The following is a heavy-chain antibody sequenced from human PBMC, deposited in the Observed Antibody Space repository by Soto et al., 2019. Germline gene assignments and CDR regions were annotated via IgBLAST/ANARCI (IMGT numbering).Heavy chain of an antibody. V-gene: IGHV1-2*04. CDR1: GYTFTGYY. D-gene: IGHD7-27*01. CDR3: ARSNWGKTKNRDAFDI. CDR2: INPNSGCT. Sequence: ASVKVSCKASGYTFTGYYMHWVRQAPGQGLEWMGWINPNSGCTNYAQKFQGWVTMTRDTSISTAYMELSRLRSDDTAVYYCARSNWGKTKNRDAFDIWGQGTMVTVSS. J-gene: IGHJ3*02.